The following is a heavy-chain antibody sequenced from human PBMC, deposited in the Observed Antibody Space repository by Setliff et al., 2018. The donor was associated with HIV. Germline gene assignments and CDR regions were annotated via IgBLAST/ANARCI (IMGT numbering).Heavy chain of an antibody. CDR2: IYYSGTT. CDR3: ARESGIVGAQGFDY. D-gene: IGHD1-26*01. J-gene: IGHJ4*02. Sequence: PSETLSLTCTVSGASINSGDHYWTWIRQPPGKGLEWIGYIYYSGTTYYNSSLKSRVTISLHTSKNQFSLNLSSVTAADSAMYYCARESGIVGAQGFDYWSQGTLVTVSS. V-gene: IGHV4-30-4*08. CDR1: GASINSGDHY.